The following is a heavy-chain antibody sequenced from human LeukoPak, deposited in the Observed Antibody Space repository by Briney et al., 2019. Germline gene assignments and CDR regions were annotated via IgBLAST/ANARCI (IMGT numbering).Heavy chain of an antibody. V-gene: IGHV3-30*04. CDR2: ISYGGSNK. J-gene: IGHJ4*02. Sequence: GGSLRLSCAASGFTFSSYAMHWVRQAPGKGLEWVAVISYGGSNKYYADSVKGRFTISRDNSKNTLYLQMNSLRAEDTAVYYCARAEDIVVVVAATYWGQGTLVTVSS. CDR1: GFTFSSYA. CDR3: ARAEDIVVVVAATY. D-gene: IGHD2-15*01.